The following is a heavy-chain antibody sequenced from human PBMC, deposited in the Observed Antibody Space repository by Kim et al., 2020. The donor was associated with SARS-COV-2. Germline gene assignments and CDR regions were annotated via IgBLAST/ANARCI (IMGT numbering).Heavy chain of an antibody. D-gene: IGHD6-19*01. CDR3: AREEVAGSGGGYFQH. J-gene: IGHJ1*01. V-gene: IGHV4-59*01. Sequence: PALKSRVTISVDTSKNQFSLKLSSVTAADTAVYYCAREEVAGSGGGYFQHWGQGTLVTVSS.